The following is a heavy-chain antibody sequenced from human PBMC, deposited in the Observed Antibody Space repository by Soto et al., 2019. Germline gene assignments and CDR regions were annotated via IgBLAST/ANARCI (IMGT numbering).Heavy chain of an antibody. V-gene: IGHV1-69*01. D-gene: IGHD5-18*01. CDR2: IIPIFGTA. CDR3: ARADTAMVLDY. CDR1: GGTFSSYA. Sequence: QVQLVQSGAEVKKPGSSVKVSCKASGGTFSSYAISWVRQAPGQGLEGMGGIIPIFGTANYAQKFQGRVTITADEATSTACMELISLRSEDTAVYYCARADTAMVLDYWGQGTLVTVSS. J-gene: IGHJ4*02.